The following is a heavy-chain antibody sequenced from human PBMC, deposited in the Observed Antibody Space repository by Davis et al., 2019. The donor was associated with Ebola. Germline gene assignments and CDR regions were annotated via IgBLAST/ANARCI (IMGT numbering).Heavy chain of an antibody. J-gene: IGHJ6*02. D-gene: IGHD3-9*01. CDR1: GFTFSSYS. Sequence: PGGSLRLSCAASGFTFSSYSMNWVRQAPGKGLEWVSSISSSSSYIYYADSVKGRFTISRDNAKNSLYLQMNSLRAEDTAVYYCARDVLRYFDWLQGGMDVWGQGTTVTVSS. V-gene: IGHV3-21*04. CDR2: ISSSSSYI. CDR3: ARDVLRYFDWLQGGMDV.